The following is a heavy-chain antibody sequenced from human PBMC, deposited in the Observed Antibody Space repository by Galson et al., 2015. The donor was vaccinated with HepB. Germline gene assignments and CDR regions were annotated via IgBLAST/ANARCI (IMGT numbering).Heavy chain of an antibody. J-gene: IGHJ5*02. CDR1: GFTFSSYT. CDR2: ISSSSSTI. Sequence: SLRLSCAASGFTFSSYTMNWVRQAPGKGLEWVSYISSSSSTIYYADSVKGRFTITRDNAKNSLYLQMNSLRAEDTAVYYCARCGVLRFLEWLSWFDPWGQGTLVTVSS. CDR3: ARCGVLRFLEWLSWFDP. V-gene: IGHV3-48*01. D-gene: IGHD3-3*01.